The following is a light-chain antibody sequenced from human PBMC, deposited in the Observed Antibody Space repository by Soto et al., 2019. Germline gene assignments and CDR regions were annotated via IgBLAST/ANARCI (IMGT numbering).Light chain of an antibody. V-gene: IGLV2-14*01. J-gene: IGLJ1*01. CDR1: SSDVGGYNY. CDR2: EVS. CDR3: SSYTSSSIDYV. Sequence: QSALTQPASVSGSPGQSITISCTGTSSDVGGYNYVSWYQQHPRKAPKLMIYEVSNRPSGVSNRFSGSKSGNTASLTISGRQAEDEADYYCSSYTSSSIDYVFGTGTKLTVL.